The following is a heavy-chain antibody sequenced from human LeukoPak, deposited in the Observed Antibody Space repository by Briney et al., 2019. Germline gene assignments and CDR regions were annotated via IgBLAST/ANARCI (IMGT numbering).Heavy chain of an antibody. Sequence: QPGGSLRLSCAASGFTFSSYEMNWVRQAPGKGLEWVSYISSSGSTIYYADSVKGRFTISRDNAKNSLYLQMNSMRAEDTAVYYCAREVRGVIIGWGQGTLVTVSS. CDR1: GFTFSSYE. CDR2: ISSSGSTI. CDR3: AREVRGVIIG. D-gene: IGHD3-10*01. J-gene: IGHJ4*02. V-gene: IGHV3-48*03.